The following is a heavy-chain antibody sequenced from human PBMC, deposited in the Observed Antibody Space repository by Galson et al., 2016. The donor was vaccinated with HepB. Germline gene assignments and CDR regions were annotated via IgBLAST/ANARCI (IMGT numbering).Heavy chain of an antibody. CDR3: ARARSHPYDSSGYYLDY. Sequence: TLSLTCNVSGGSLSSGTYYWGWVRQHPGKGLEWIGYINYRGNTYYNPPLKSRVTMSVDTSNNQFSLRMSSVTAADTAVFYCARARSHPYDSSGYYLDYWGQGTLVTVSS. V-gene: IGHV4-31*03. D-gene: IGHD3-22*01. J-gene: IGHJ4*02. CDR2: INYRGNT. CDR1: GGSLSSGTYY.